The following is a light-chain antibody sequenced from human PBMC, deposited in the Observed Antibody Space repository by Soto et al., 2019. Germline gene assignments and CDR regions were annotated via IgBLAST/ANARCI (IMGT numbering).Light chain of an antibody. Sequence: SVLTQPASVSGSPGQSITISCTGTSSDVGSYNLVSWYQQHPGKAPKFLIYEGSKRPSGVSNRFSGSKSGYTASLTISGLQAEDEADYYCCSFAGSNTVIFGGGTKLTVL. J-gene: IGLJ2*01. CDR2: EGS. CDR3: CSFAGSNTVI. CDR1: SSDVGSYNL. V-gene: IGLV2-23*01.